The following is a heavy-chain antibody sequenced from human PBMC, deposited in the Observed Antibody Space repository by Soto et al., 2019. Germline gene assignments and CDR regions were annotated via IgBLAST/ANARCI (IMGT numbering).Heavy chain of an antibody. CDR3: AKDQGSSVPQPSYYHFYGMDV. D-gene: IGHD6-6*01. CDR1: GFTFDDYT. CDR2: ISWDGGST. V-gene: IGHV3-43*01. J-gene: IGHJ6*02. Sequence: GGSLRLSCAASGFTFDDYTMHWVRQAPGKGLEWVSLISWDGGSTYYADSVKGRFTISRDNSKNSLYLQMNSLRTEDTALYYCAKDQGSSVPQPSYYHFYGMDVWGPGTTVTVSS.